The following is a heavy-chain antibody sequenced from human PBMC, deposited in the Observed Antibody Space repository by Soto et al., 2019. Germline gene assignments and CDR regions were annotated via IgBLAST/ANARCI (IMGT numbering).Heavy chain of an antibody. CDR2: FDPEDGET. V-gene: IGHV1-24*01. CDR3: ATDKGAQVVPAAKRYFDY. CDR1: GYTLTELS. J-gene: IGHJ4*02. D-gene: IGHD2-2*01. Sequence: GASVKVSCKVSGYTLTELSMHWVRQAPGKGLEWMGGFDPEDGETIYAQKFQGRVTMTEDTSTDTAYMELSSLRSEDTAVYYCATDKGAQVVPAAKRYFDYWGQGTLVTVSS.